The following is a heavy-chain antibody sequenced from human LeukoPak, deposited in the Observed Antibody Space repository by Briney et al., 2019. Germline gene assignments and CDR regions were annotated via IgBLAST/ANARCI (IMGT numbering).Heavy chain of an antibody. D-gene: IGHD3-22*01. J-gene: IGHJ3*02. V-gene: IGHV1-46*01. CDR1: GYTFTSYG. CDR3: ARERSSGYNDAFDI. Sequence: GASVKVSCKASGYTFTSYGISWVRQAPAQGPEWMGVISPSGGSTTYAQKFQGRVTLTRDMSTSTDYLELSSLRSEDTAVYYCARERSSGYNDAFDIWGQGTMVTVSS. CDR2: ISPSGGST.